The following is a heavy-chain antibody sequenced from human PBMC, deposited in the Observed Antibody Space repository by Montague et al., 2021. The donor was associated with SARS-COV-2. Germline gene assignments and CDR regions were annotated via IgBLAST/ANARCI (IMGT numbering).Heavy chain of an antibody. CDR1: GDSISSGSYY. CDR3: AGEVEIGWFSYFDN. CDR2: ADTSGIS. V-gene: IGHV4-61*02. Sequence: TLSLTCTVSGDSISSGSYYWSWVRQPAGKGLEWIGRADTSGISTYNPSFESRITISIDTSAMQFSLNLRSVTAADTAVYFCAGEVEIGWFSYFDNWGQGTLVAVSS. D-gene: IGHD2-15*01. J-gene: IGHJ4*02.